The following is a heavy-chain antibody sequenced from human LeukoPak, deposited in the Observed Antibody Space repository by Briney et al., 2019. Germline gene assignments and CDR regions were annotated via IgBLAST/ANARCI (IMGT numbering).Heavy chain of an antibody. Sequence: GGSLRLSCAAPGFTFSSYAMSWVRQAPGKGLEWVSAISGSGGSTYYADSVKGRFTISRDNSKNTLYLQMNSLRAEDTAVYYCAKDSMGSYYDFWSGYYIGDYWGQGTLVTVSS. CDR3: AKDSMGSYYDFWSGYYIGDY. V-gene: IGHV3-23*01. CDR1: GFTFSSYA. J-gene: IGHJ4*02. D-gene: IGHD3-3*01. CDR2: ISGSGGST.